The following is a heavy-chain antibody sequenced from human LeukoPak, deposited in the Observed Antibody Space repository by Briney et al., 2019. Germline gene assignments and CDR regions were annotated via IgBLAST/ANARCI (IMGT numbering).Heavy chain of an antibody. Sequence: GGSLRLSCAASGFTFSSYAMHWVRQAPGKGLEWVAVISYDGSNKYYADSVKGRFTISRDNSKNTLYLQMNSLRAEDTAVYYCAREPAIFGVVNALLSYYYYYMDVWGKGTTVTVSS. D-gene: IGHD3-3*01. CDR3: AREPAIFGVVNALLSYYYYYMDV. CDR2: ISYDGSNK. J-gene: IGHJ6*03. V-gene: IGHV3-30*04. CDR1: GFTFSSYA.